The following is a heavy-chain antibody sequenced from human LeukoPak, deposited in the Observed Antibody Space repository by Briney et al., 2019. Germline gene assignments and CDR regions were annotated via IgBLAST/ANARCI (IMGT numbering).Heavy chain of an antibody. Sequence: GGSLRLSCAASGSTFDDYGMSWVRQAPGKGLEWVSGINWNGGSTGYADSVKGRFTISRDNAKNSLYLQMNSLRAEDTALYYCARDTYSGSYLSWFDPWGQGTLVTVSS. CDR2: INWNGGST. CDR3: ARDTYSGSYLSWFDP. CDR1: GSTFDDYG. J-gene: IGHJ5*02. D-gene: IGHD1-26*01. V-gene: IGHV3-20*04.